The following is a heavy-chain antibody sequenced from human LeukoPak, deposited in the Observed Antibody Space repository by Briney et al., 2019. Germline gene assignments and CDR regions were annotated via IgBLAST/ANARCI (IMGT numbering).Heavy chain of an antibody. CDR1: GGSISSSSYY. D-gene: IGHD3-10*01. Sequence: NPSETLSLTCTVSGGSISSSSYYWGWIRQPPGKGLEWIGSIYYSGSTYYNPSLKSRVTISVDTSKNQFSLKLSSVTAADTAVYYCARVSRGVIILWGQGTLVTVSS. CDR2: IYYSGST. V-gene: IGHV4-39*07. CDR3: ARVSRGVIIL. J-gene: IGHJ4*02.